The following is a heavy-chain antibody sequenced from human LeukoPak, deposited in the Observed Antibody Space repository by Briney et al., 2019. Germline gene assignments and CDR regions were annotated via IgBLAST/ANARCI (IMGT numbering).Heavy chain of an antibody. V-gene: IGHV1-18*01. CDR1: GGTFSSYA. CDR3: ARDAPFLLRGDYTKGDY. Sequence: ASVKVSCKASGGTFSSYAIRWVRQAPGQGLEWMGWISGYNGNTNYAQKVQDRVTMMTDTSTSTAYMELRSLRSDDTAVYYCARDAPFLLRGDYTKGDYWGQGTLVTVSS. J-gene: IGHJ4*02. CDR2: ISGYNGNT. D-gene: IGHD4-4*01.